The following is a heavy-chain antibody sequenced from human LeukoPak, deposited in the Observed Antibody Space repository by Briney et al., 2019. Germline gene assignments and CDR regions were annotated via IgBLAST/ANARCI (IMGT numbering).Heavy chain of an antibody. CDR2: INWNGGNT. D-gene: IGHD5-18*01. CDR1: GFNFDDYG. J-gene: IGHJ4*02. V-gene: IGHV3-20*04. CDR3: AKDRTYGYEAFDY. Sequence: PGGSLRLSCEASGFNFDDYGMAWVRQAPGKGLEWVSAINWNGGNTAYADSVKGRFTISRDNAGHSLYLHMNSLRAEDTALYYCAKDRTYGYEAFDYWGQGTLVTVSS.